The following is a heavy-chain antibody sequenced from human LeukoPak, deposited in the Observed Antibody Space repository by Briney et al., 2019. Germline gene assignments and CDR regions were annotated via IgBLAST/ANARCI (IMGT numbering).Heavy chain of an antibody. CDR2: IYYSGST. D-gene: IGHD1-14*01. J-gene: IGHJ1*01. CDR3: ARDRGNLQH. CDR1: GGSISSYY. V-gene: IGHV4-59*01. Sequence: PSETLSLTCTVSGGSISSYYWSWLRQPPGKGLEWIGYIYYSGSTNYNPSLKSRVTISVDTSKNQFSLKLSSVTAADTAVYYCARDRGNLQHWGQGTLVTVSS.